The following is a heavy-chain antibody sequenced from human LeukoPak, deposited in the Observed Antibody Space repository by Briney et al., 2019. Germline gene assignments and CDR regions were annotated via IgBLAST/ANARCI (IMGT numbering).Heavy chain of an antibody. D-gene: IGHD3/OR15-3a*01. J-gene: IGHJ1*01. Sequence: GASVKVSCRASGYTFTSYDINWVRQATGQGLEWMGWMNPNSGNTDYAQKFQGRVTMTRNTSISTAYMALSSVRSEDTAVYYCARGPARTAEYFQHWGQGTLVTVSS. CDR2: MNPNSGNT. CDR1: GYTFTSYD. V-gene: IGHV1-8*01. CDR3: ARGPARTAEYFQH.